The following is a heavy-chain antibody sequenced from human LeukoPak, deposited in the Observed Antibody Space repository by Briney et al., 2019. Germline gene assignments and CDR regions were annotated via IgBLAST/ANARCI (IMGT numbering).Heavy chain of an antibody. V-gene: IGHV3-30*18. CDR3: AKVQYYETSGYLDY. Sequence: PGGSLRLSCAASGFTFSSYGMHWVRQAPGKGLEWVAVISHDGSNKYYADSVKGRSTISRDNSKNMLFLQMNGLKAEDTAVYYCAKVQYYETSGYLDYWGQGTLVTVSS. D-gene: IGHD3-22*01. CDR2: ISHDGSNK. CDR1: GFTFSSYG. J-gene: IGHJ4*02.